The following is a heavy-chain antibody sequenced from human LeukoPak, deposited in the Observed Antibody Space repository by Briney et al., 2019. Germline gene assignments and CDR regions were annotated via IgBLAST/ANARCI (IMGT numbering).Heavy chain of an antibody. CDR2: INHSGST. D-gene: IGHD6-19*01. Sequence: NSSETLSLTCAVYGGSFSGYYWSWIRQPPGKGLEWIGEINHSGSTNYNPSLKSRVTISVDTSKNQFSLKLSSVTAADTAVYYCARVQAVAGTDHWGQGTLVTVSS. V-gene: IGHV4-34*01. CDR1: GGSFSGYY. CDR3: ARVQAVAGTDH. J-gene: IGHJ4*02.